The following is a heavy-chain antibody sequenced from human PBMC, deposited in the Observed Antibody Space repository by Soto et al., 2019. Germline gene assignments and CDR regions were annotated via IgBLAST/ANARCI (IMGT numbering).Heavy chain of an antibody. CDR1: GYTFTSYA. D-gene: IGHD1-1*01. CDR2: INAGNGNT. V-gene: IGHV1-3*01. J-gene: IGHJ3*02. Sequence: ASVKVSCKASGYTFTSYAMHWVRQAPGQRLEWMGWINAGNGNTKYSQKFQGRVTITRDTSASTAYMELSSLRSEDTAVYYCARDLDGQAINWRFQLVGAFDIWGQGTMVTVSS. CDR3: ARDLDGQAINWRFQLVGAFDI.